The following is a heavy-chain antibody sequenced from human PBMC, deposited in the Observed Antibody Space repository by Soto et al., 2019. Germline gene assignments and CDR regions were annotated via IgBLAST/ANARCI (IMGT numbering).Heavy chain of an antibody. CDR3: AKDRYYYGSGSPPYYYYMDV. CDR1: GFTFSSYA. CDR2: ISGSGGST. J-gene: IGHJ6*03. D-gene: IGHD3-10*01. V-gene: IGHV3-23*01. Sequence: GGSLRLSCAASGFTFSSYAMSWVRQAPGKGLEWVSAISGSGGSTYYADSVKGRFTISRDNSKNTLYLQMNSLRAEDTAVYYCAKDRYYYGSGSPPYYYYMDVWGKGTTVTVSS.